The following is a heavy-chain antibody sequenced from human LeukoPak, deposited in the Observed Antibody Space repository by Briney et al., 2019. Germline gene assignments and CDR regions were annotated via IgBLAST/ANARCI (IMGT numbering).Heavy chain of an antibody. CDR1: GGSISSSSYY. V-gene: IGHV4-39*01. CDR2: FYYSGST. D-gene: IGHD3-3*01. CDR3: VRSPEEWSGQYLNS. Sequence: PAETLSLTCNVSGGSISSSSYYWGWIRQPPGNGLEWIGSFYYSGSTYYNASLKSRVIISVDTSKNQFSLNLTSVTATDTAVYYCVRSPEEWSGQYLNSWGHG. J-gene: IGHJ3*01.